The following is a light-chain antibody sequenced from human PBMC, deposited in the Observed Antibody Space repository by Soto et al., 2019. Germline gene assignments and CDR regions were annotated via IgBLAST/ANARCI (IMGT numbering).Light chain of an antibody. CDR2: AVT. V-gene: IGLV1-40*01. CDR3: HSYDSGLSGSV. CDR1: SSNIGAGYD. Sequence: QSVLTQPPSVSGAPGQRVTISCTGSSSNIGAGYDVHWYQRIPGTAPKLLIYAVTNRPSGVPDRFSGSKSDTSASLAITGLQAEDEADYYCHSYDSGLSGSVFGGGTKLTVL. J-gene: IGLJ2*01.